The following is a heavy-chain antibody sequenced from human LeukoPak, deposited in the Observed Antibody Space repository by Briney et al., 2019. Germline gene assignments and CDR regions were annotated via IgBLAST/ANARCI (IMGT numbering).Heavy chain of an antibody. J-gene: IGHJ6*03. Sequence: SETLSLTCTVSSGSISSYYWSWIRQPPGKGLEWIGYVFYSGSTNYSPSLKRRVTISVDSSKNQFSLKLRSVTAADTAVYFCARGDHDSSPDSVYMDVWGKGTTVTVSS. D-gene: IGHD3-22*01. CDR3: ARGDHDSSPDSVYMDV. V-gene: IGHV4-59*01. CDR2: VFYSGST. CDR1: SGSISSYY.